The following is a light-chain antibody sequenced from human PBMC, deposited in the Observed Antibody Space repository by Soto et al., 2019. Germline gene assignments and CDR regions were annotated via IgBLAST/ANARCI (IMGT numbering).Light chain of an antibody. J-gene: IGKJ5*01. Sequence: ESRFIQSRATLPLTPGGSAPLSFRASQSVSSHLAWLQQRPGQAPRLLIYDASNRATGIPARFSGRGSGTDFTLTISSLEPEDFAVYYCQQRSSAITFGQGTRLAIK. CDR2: DAS. CDR1: QSVSSH. CDR3: QQRSSAIT. V-gene: IGKV3-11*01.